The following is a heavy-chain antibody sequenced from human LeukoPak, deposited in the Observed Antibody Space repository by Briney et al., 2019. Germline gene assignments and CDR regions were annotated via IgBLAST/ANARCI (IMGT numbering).Heavy chain of an antibody. CDR1: GGSISSYY. Sequence: SETLSLTCTVSGGSISSYYWSWIRQPPGKGLEWIGYICYSGSTNYNPSLKSRVTISVDTSKNQFSLKLSSVTAADTAVYYCARKKGGGPTDYWGQGTLVTVSS. CDR3: ARKKGGGPTDY. V-gene: IGHV4-59*12. J-gene: IGHJ4*02. D-gene: IGHD2-15*01. CDR2: ICYSGST.